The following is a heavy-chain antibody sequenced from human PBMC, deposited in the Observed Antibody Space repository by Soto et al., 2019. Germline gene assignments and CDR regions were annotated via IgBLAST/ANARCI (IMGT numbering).Heavy chain of an antibody. V-gene: IGHV3-30*18. CDR1: GFTFSSYG. Sequence: GGSLRLSCAASGFTFSSYGMHWVRQAPGKGLEWVAVISYDGSNKYYADSVKGRFTISRDNSKNTLYLQMNSLRAEDTAVYYCAKGARLRLGELSSDVWGQGTTVTVSS. CDR3: AKGARLRLGELSSDV. D-gene: IGHD3-16*02. CDR2: ISYDGSNK. J-gene: IGHJ6*02.